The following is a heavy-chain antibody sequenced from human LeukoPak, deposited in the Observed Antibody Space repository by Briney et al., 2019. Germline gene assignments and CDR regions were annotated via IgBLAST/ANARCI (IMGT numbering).Heavy chain of an antibody. CDR1: GGSISSGSYY. J-gene: IGHJ4*02. V-gene: IGHV4-61*02. Sequence: SQTLSLTCTVSGGSISSGSYYWSWIRQPAGMGLEWIGRIYTSGSTNYNPSLKSRVTISVDTSKNQFSLKLSSVTAADTAVYYCARESTGTKTFDYWGQGTLVTVSS. CDR2: IYTSGST. D-gene: IGHD1-7*01. CDR3: ARESTGTKTFDY.